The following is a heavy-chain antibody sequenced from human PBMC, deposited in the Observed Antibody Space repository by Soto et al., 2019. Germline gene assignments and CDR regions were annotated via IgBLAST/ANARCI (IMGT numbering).Heavy chain of an antibody. CDR2: IYYSGST. CDR1: GGSVSSGSYY. Sequence: SETLSLTCTVSGGSVSSGSYYWSWIRQPPGKGLEWIGYIYYSGSTNYNPSLKSRVTISVDTSKNQFSLKLSSVTAADTAVYYCAREYYDILTGFYGMDVWGQGTTVTVSS. D-gene: IGHD3-9*01. CDR3: AREYYDILTGFYGMDV. J-gene: IGHJ6*02. V-gene: IGHV4-61*01.